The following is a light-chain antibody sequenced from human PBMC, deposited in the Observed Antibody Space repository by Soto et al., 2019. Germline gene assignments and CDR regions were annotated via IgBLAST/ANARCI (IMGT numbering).Light chain of an antibody. J-gene: IGLJ3*02. CDR3: ETWDSSLSAGV. V-gene: IGLV1-51*01. Sequence: QSVLTQPPSVSAAPGQKVTVSCSGSRSNIGNNAVAWYQHLPGTAPKLLIYDNDKRPSGISDRFSASKSGTSATLAITGLQTGDEADYYCETWDSSLSAGVFXGGTKVTVL. CDR1: RSNIGNNA. CDR2: DND.